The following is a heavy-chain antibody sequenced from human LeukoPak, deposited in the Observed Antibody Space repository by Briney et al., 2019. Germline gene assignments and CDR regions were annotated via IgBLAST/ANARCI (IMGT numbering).Heavy chain of an antibody. Sequence: PSETLSLTCTVSGGSISSYYWSWIRQPAGKGLEWIGYIHYSGGITYYNPSLKSRVTISVDTSKNQFSLSLSSVTAADTAVYYCARDMSTMVTPISYAFDVWGQGTMVTVSS. CDR1: GGSISSYY. D-gene: IGHD4-23*01. V-gene: IGHV4-59*12. J-gene: IGHJ3*01. CDR3: ARDMSTMVTPISYAFDV. CDR2: IHYSGGIT.